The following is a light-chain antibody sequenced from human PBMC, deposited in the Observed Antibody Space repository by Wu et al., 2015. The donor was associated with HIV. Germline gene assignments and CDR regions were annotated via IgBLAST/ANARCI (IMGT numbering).Light chain of an antibody. CDR3: QQYNSYQYT. J-gene: IGKJ2*01. CDR1: QSISNW. Sequence: DIQMTQSPSTLSASVGDRVTITCRASQSISNWLAWYQQKPGKAPKLLISKASSLESGVPSRFSGSGSGTEFTLTISSLQPDDFATYYCQQYNSYQYTFGQGTKLEIK. CDR2: KAS. V-gene: IGKV1-5*03.